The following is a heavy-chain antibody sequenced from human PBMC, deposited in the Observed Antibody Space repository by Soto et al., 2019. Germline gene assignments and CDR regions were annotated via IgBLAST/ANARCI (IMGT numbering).Heavy chain of an antibody. CDR1: GFTVSSNY. Sequence: EVQLMESGGGLVQPGGSLRLSCAASGFTVSSNYMSWVRQVPGEGLQWVSDLYSGGSAHHADSVKDRFTISRDDSKNTVYLQMNSLRVEATAVYYCARVSHRFWQQLSFYSYYMDLWGKGTTVTVSS. CDR2: LYSGGSA. CDR3: ARVSHRFWQQLSFYSYYMDL. D-gene: IGHD1-1*01. V-gene: IGHV3-66*01. J-gene: IGHJ6*03.